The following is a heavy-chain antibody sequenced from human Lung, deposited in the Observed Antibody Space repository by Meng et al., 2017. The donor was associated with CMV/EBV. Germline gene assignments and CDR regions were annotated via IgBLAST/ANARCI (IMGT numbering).Heavy chain of an antibody. D-gene: IGHD5-24*01. CDR2: IYYTGST. CDR1: GGSIGSGGFY. V-gene: IGHV4-31*03. Sequence: QETVPGRVKPSQTLSLSCTGPGGSIGSGGFYWSWIRQHPGKGLEWIGYIYYTGSTFYNPSLKSRVTISVDTSKNQFSLKLIPATAADTAVYYCAREAGRDGYATPKFDYWGQGTLVTVSS. CDR3: AREAGRDGYATPKFDY. J-gene: IGHJ4*02.